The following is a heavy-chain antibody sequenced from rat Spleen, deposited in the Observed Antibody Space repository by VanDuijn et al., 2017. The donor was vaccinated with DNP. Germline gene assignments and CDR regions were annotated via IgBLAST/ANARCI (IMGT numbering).Heavy chain of an antibody. CDR1: GFTFSGYW. D-gene: IGHD5-1*01. CDR2: ISTVGDNA. Sequence: EVRLVESGGGLVQPGRSLKLSCVASGFTFSGYWMFWIRQAPGKGLEWVASISTVGDNAYYRDSVKGQFTISRDNSETTLNLQMDSLRSEDTATYFCTRLGERLFDYWGQGVMVTVSS. V-gene: IGHV5-58*01. J-gene: IGHJ2*01. CDR3: TRLGERLFDY.